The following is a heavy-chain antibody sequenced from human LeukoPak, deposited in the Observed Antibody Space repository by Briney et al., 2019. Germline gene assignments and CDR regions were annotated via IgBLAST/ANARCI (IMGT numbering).Heavy chain of an antibody. CDR2: IYYSGTT. V-gene: IGHV4-39*07. J-gene: IGHJ4*02. D-gene: IGHD2-2*01. CDR1: GGSISSSSPY. CDR3: ARDWGYCSSTSCHQIDY. Sequence: SETLSLTCSISGGSISSSSPYWGWIRQPPGKGLEWIGNIYYSGTTYYNPSLKSRVTMSVDTSKNQFSLKLSSVTAADTAVYHCARDWGYCSSTSCHQIDYWGQGTLVTVSS.